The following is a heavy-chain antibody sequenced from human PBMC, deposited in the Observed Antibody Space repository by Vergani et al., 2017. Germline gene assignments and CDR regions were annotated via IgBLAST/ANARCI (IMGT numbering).Heavy chain of an antibody. J-gene: IGHJ4*02. CDR3: ATHSPKGVTRNVYGGNYFDY. Sequence: QVQLVQSGAEVKKPGASVKVSCKVSGYTLTELSMHWVRQAPGKGLEWMGGFDPEDGETNYAQKFQGRVTMTEDTSTNTDYMELSSLRSEDTAVYYCATHSPKGVTRNVYGGNYFDYWGEGTLVTVSS. V-gene: IGHV1-24*01. D-gene: IGHD4-23*01. CDR1: GYTLTELS. CDR2: FDPEDGET.